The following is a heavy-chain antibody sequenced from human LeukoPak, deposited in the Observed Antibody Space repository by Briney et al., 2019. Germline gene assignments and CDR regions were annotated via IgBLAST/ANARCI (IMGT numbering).Heavy chain of an antibody. V-gene: IGHV1-18*01. CDR3: ARAPHRQIVGATNFDY. CDR2: ISAYNGNT. Sequence: GASVKVSCKASGYTFTSYGISWVRQAPGQGLEWMGWISAYNGNTNYAQKLQGRVTMTTDTSTSTAYMELRGLRSDDTAVYYCARAPHRQIVGATNFDYWGQGTLVTVSS. D-gene: IGHD1-26*01. J-gene: IGHJ4*02. CDR1: GYTFTSYG.